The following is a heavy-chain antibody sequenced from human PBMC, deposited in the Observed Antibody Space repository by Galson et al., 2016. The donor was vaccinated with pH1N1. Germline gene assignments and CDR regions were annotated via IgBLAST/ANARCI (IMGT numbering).Heavy chain of an antibody. J-gene: IGHJ4*02. CDR3: ARVRSSGYNYAKHFVD. Sequence: SLRLSCAASGFTFSTFAMHWVRQAPGEGLERVAVISSSGDNRFYADSVKGRFTISRDSSKNTLYLQMNNLRREDTAFYYCARVRSSGYNYAKHFVDWGQGTRVTVSS. CDR1: GFTFSTFA. D-gene: IGHD3-22*01. CDR2: ISSSGDNR. V-gene: IGHV3-30-3*01.